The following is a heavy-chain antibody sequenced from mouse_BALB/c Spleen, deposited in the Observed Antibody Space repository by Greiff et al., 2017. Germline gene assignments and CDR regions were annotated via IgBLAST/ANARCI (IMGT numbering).Heavy chain of an antibody. CDR2: IYPGNVNT. J-gene: IGHJ4*01. Sequence: LQESGPELVKPGASVRISCKASGYTFTSYYIHWVKQRPGQGLEWIGWIYPGNVNTKYNEKFKGKATLTADKSSSTAYMQLSSLTNEDSAVYYCTRRDGVYAMDYWGQGTSVTVSS. D-gene: IGHD1-1*02. CDR3: TRRDGVYAMDY. CDR1: GYTFTSYY. V-gene: IGHV1S56*01.